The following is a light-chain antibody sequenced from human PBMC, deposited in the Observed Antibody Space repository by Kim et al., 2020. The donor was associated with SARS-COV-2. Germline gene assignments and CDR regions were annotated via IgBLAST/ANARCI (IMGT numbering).Light chain of an antibody. V-gene: IGKV3-11*01. CDR1: QYVSKY. CDR2: DVS. CDR3: QHRRS. Sequence: EIVLTQSPATLSLSPGERATLSCRASQYVSKYLAWYQQRPGQAPRLLIYDVSDRATAIPARFSGSGSGTDFTLTINSLEPEDFAVYYCQHRRSFGQGTKVEIK. J-gene: IGKJ1*01.